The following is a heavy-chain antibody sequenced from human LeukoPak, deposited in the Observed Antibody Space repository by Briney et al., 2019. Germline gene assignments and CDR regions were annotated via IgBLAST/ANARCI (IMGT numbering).Heavy chain of an antibody. Sequence: PGGSLRLSCAASGFTFTNYAMRWVRQAPGKGLEWVSGITGSGGSTYYADSVKGRFTISRDNSKNTLYLQMNSLRAEDTAVYYCAKGSAAAAGYFDYWGQGTLVTVSS. CDR3: AKGSAAAAGYFDY. J-gene: IGHJ4*02. CDR1: GFTFTNYA. CDR2: ITGSGGST. D-gene: IGHD6-13*01. V-gene: IGHV3-23*01.